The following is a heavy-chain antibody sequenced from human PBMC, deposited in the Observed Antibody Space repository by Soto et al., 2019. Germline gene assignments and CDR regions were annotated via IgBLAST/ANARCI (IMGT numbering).Heavy chain of an antibody. J-gene: IGHJ4*02. D-gene: IGHD3-3*01. CDR3: AKRRTIFAVIDRRTLDY. CDR2: ISYDGYKK. V-gene: IGHV3-30*18. Sequence: QVQLVESGGGVVQPGRSLRLSCEASGFTFSNYGMHWVRQAPGKGLEWVALISYDGYKKNYADSVKGRFSISRDNSKNTLYLEMSGLRLEDTDVYYCAKRRTIFAVIDRRTLDYWGQGTLVSVSS. CDR1: GFTFSNYG.